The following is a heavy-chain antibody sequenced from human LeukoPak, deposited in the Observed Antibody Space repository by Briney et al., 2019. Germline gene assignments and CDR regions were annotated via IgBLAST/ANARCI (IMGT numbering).Heavy chain of an antibody. CDR3: AKRRGWYEFFHFDY. V-gene: IGHV3-74*01. J-gene: IGHJ4*02. D-gene: IGHD6-19*01. Sequence: GGSLRLSCAASGFTFSSYWMHWVRQAPGKGLVWVSRINSDGSSTSYADSVKGRFTISRDNAKNTLYLQMNSLRAEDTAVYYCAKRRGWYEFFHFDYWGQGTLVTVSS. CDR1: GFTFSSYW. CDR2: INSDGSST.